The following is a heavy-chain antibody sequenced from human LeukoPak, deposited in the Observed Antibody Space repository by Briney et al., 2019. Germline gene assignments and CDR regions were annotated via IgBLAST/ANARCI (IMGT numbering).Heavy chain of an antibody. J-gene: IGHJ4*02. CDR1: EDTITTYY. Sequence: ASVKVSCKASEDTITTYYMHWVRQAPGQGLEWMGIINPSSGTTTNAQKYQGRVTMTRDTSTRTVYMELSSLTSEDTAVYYCARDVAPIVGATEYWGQGTLVTVSS. V-gene: IGHV1-46*01. CDR3: ARDVAPIVGATEY. CDR2: INPSSGTT. D-gene: IGHD1-26*01.